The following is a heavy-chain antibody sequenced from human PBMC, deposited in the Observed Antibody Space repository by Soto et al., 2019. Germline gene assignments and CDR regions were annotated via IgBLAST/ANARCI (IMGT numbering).Heavy chain of an antibody. J-gene: IGHJ6*03. D-gene: IGHD4-4*01. Sequence: QVQLQESGPGLVKPSQTLSLTCTVSGGSISSGGYYWSWIRQHPGKGLEWIGYIYYSGRTYYNPSLKSRVTISVDTSKNQFSLKLSSVTAADTAVYYCARVVKGDYTNDYYYYYYMDVWGKGTTVTVSS. CDR1: GGSISSGGYY. V-gene: IGHV4-31*03. CDR3: ARVVKGDYTNDYYYYYYMDV. CDR2: IYYSGRT.